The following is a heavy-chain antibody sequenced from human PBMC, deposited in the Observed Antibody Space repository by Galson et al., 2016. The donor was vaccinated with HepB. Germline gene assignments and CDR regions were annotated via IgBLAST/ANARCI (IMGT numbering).Heavy chain of an antibody. CDR2: IHYSGST. CDR1: NGSISSYY. Sequence: SETLSLTCTVSNGSISSYYWSWIRQPPGKGLEWIGYIHYSGSTNYNPSLKSRVTMSVDTSKGQFSLKVTSVTAADTALYYCARSFIVDPLGYYYGMDVWGQGTTVTVS. J-gene: IGHJ6*02. CDR3: ARSFIVDPLGYYYGMDV. D-gene: IGHD1-26*01. V-gene: IGHV4-59*01.